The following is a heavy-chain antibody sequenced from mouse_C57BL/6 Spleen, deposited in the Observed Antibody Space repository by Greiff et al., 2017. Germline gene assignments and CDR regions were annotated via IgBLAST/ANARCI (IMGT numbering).Heavy chain of an antibody. V-gene: IGHV1-64*01. J-gene: IGHJ2*01. CDR2: IHPNSGST. CDR1: GYTFTSSW. Sequence: QVQLQQPGAELVKPGASVKLSCKASGYTFTSSWMHWVKQRPGQGLEWIGMIHPNSGSTNYNEKFKSKATLTVDKSSSTAYMQLSSLTSEDSAVYYCAYYGSSYALYYFDYWGQGTTLTVSS. CDR3: AYYGSSYALYYFDY. D-gene: IGHD1-1*01.